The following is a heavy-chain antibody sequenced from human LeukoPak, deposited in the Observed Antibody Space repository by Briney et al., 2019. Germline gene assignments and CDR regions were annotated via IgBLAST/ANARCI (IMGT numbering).Heavy chain of an antibody. J-gene: IGHJ4*02. CDR1: GFTPSSYT. D-gene: IGHD6-13*01. CDR3: ARTANFAAGYYIDY. Sequence: GGSLRLSCAPSGFTPSSYTMNWGRHAPGEGLGWVSSISGSSRHKYYADSVKGRFTISRDNAKNSLYLQMNSLRAEDTAVYYCARTANFAAGYYIDYWGQGTLVTVSS. V-gene: IGHV3-21*01. CDR2: ISGSSRHK.